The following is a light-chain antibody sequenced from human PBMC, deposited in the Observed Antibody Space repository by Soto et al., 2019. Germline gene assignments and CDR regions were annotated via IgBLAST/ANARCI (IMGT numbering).Light chain of an antibody. V-gene: IGKV1-39*01. CDR2: AAS. J-gene: IGKJ1*01. CDR1: QSISNY. CDR3: QQSYSTPRT. Sequence: DIQMTQFSSSLSASVGDRVTITCRASQSISNYLNWYQQKPGKAPKLLIYAASSLQSGVPSRFSGSGSGTDFTLTISSLQPEDFATYYCQQSYSTPRTFGQGTKVEI.